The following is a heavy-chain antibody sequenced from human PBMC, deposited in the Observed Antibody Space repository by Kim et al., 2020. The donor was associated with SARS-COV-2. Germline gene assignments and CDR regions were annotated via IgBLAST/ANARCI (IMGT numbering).Heavy chain of an antibody. D-gene: IGHD6-6*01. CDR3: AKGASSLLADASDI. CDR1: GFSFSSYA. Sequence: GGSLRLSCAASGFSFSSYAMSWVRQAPGKGLEWVSVISRSGGDTYYADSVEGRFTISRDNSKNTLYLQMHSLRADDTADFYCAKGASSLLADASDIWGQG. J-gene: IGHJ3*02. CDR2: ISRSGGDT. V-gene: IGHV3-23*01.